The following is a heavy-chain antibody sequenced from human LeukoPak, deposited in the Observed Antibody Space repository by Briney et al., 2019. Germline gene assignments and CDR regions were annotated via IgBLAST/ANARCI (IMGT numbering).Heavy chain of an antibody. V-gene: IGHV1-46*01. CDR1: GYTFTGNY. D-gene: IGHD1-26*01. CDR3: ARERELRPPYFDY. J-gene: IGHJ4*02. CDR2: INPSGGTT. Sequence: ASVKVSCKASGYTFTGNYMHWVRQAPGQGLEWMGIINPSGGTTSYAQKFQGRVTMTRDTSTSTVYMELSSLRSEDTAVYYCARERELRPPYFDYWGQGTLVTVSS.